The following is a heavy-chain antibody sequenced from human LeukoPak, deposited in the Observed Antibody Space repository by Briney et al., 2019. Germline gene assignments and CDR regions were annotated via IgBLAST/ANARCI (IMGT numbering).Heavy chain of an antibody. CDR3: ARHPYGVLDY. J-gene: IGHJ4*02. Sequence: GSLRLSCAVSGFSFDTYWMTWVRQAPGKGLEWVANIKPDGSEKYYVDSLKGRFTISRDNARNSLYLQMNSLRAEDTAVYYCARHPYGVLDYWGQGTLVTVSS. D-gene: IGHD4-17*01. V-gene: IGHV3-7*01. CDR2: IKPDGSEK. CDR1: GFSFDTYW.